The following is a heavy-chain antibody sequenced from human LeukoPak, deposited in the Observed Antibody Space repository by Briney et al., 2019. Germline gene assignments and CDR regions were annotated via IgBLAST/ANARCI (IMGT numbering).Heavy chain of an antibody. CDR2: TSGSGGTT. D-gene: IGHD2-21*02. V-gene: IGHV3-23*01. Sequence: PGGSLRLSCAASGFTFSSYAMSWVPQAPGKGLEWVSATSGSGGTTYYADSVKGRFTISRDNSKNTLYLQMNSLRAEDTALYYCAKAYCGGDCYSHGVDVWGQGTTVTVSS. CDR1: GFTFSSYA. CDR3: AKAYCGGDCYSHGVDV. J-gene: IGHJ6*02.